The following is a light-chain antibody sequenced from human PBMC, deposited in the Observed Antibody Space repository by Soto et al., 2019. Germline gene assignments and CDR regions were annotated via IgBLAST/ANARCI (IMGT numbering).Light chain of an antibody. CDR3: QQLRMYPST. J-gene: IGKJ4*01. V-gene: IGKV1-9*01. Sequence: IQLTQSPSSLSASVGDRVTITCRASQDIAIYLAWYQQKPGEAPKLLIYAASTLYGGVTSRFSGSGSGTDFALTITSLQAEDFATYYCQQLRMYPSTFGGGTKVVIK. CDR1: QDIAIY. CDR2: AAS.